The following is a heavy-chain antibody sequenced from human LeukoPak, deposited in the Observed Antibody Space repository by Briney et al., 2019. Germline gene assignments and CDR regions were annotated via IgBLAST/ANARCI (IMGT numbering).Heavy chain of an antibody. Sequence: PGGSLRLSCAASGFTFSSYWMSWVRQAPGKGLEWVANIKQDGSEKYYVDSVKGRFTISRDNSRNTLYLQMNSLRAEDTAVYYCAKEVWGSYRPDYWGQGTLVTVSS. CDR3: AKEVWGSYRPDY. CDR1: GFTFSSYW. D-gene: IGHD3-16*02. CDR2: IKQDGSEK. V-gene: IGHV3-7*03. J-gene: IGHJ4*02.